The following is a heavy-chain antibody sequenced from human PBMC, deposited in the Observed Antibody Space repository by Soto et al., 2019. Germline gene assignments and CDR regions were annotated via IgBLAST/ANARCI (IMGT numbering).Heavy chain of an antibody. CDR2: IYWDDDK. V-gene: IGHV2-5*02. J-gene: IGHJ6*03. CDR3: AHSSSSDYGDYDYYYYYMDV. D-gene: IGHD4-17*01. CDR1: GFSLSTSGVG. Sequence: SGPTLVNPPQTLTLTCTFSGFSLSTSGVGVGWIRQPPGKALEGLALIYWDDDKRYSPSLKSRLTITKDTSKNQVVLTMTNMDPVDTATYYCAHSSSSDYGDYDYYYYYMDVWGKGTTVTVSS.